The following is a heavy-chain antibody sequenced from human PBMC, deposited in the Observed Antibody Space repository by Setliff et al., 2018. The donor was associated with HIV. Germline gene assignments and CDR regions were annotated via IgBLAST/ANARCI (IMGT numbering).Heavy chain of an antibody. CDR2: IYYSGST. V-gene: IGHV4-39*01. Sequence: SETLSLTCTVSGGSISSSSYYWGWIRQPPGKGVEWIGSIYYSGSTYYNPSLKSRVTISVDTSKNQFSLKLSSVTAADTAVYYCARRLYSSSWTPNWFDPWGQGTLVTVSS. CDR1: GGSISSSSYY. CDR3: ARRLYSSSWTPNWFDP. D-gene: IGHD6-13*01. J-gene: IGHJ5*02.